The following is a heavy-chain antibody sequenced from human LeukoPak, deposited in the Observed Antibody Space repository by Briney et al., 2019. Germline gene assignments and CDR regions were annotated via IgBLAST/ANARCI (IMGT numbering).Heavy chain of an antibody. CDR3: AREAPGSLDDGFFFDY. Sequence: GGSLRLSCAASGFTFSSYEMNWVRQAPGKGLKWVSCISSSGSTIYYADSVKGRFTISRDNAKNSLYLQMSSLRAEDTAVYYCAREAPGSLDDGFFFDYWGQGTLVTVSS. CDR1: GFTFSSYE. J-gene: IGHJ4*02. CDR2: ISSSGSTI. D-gene: IGHD1-1*01. V-gene: IGHV3-48*03.